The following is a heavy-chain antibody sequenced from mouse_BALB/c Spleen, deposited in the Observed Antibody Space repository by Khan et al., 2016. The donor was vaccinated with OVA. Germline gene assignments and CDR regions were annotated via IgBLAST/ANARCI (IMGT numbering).Heavy chain of an antibody. CDR3: ARMDTPSLDC. Sequence: QVQLQQSGAELARPGASVKLSCKASGYTFTDFYINWVKQTTGQGLEWIGQIYPGSGNTYYNEKFTGKATLTADKSSSTAYMQLSRLTSEDSAVYFCARMDTPSLDCWGQGTTLTLSA. CDR1: GYTFTDFY. CDR2: IYPGSGNT. V-gene: IGHV1-77*01. J-gene: IGHJ2*01.